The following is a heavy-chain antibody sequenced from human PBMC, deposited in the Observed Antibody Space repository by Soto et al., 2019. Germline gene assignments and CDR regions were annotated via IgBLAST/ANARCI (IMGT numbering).Heavy chain of an antibody. CDR1: GYSFSSYG. CDR2: INTYNGNR. D-gene: IGHD3-22*01. CDR3: ARDRLRGYDSSGFYS. Sequence: QVQLVQSGAELRKPGASVKVSCKASGYSFSSYGINWVRQAPGQGLEWMGWINTYNGNRNYAQKFEDRVIMTTATSTNTVYMDLRSLKSDDTAIYYCARDRLRGYDSSGFYSWGQGTLVTVSS. V-gene: IGHV1-18*01. J-gene: IGHJ4*02.